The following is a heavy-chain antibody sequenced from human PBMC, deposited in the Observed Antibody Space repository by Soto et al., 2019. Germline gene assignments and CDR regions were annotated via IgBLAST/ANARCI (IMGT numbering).Heavy chain of an antibody. CDR1: GFTFSDHS. Sequence: GGSLRLSCAASGFTFSDHSMSWVRRAPGRGLEWVADIKRDGSDKSYVDSVKGRFTISRDNAENSLYLQMNSLRAEDTGVYYCARDLALGWGNWFDPWGQGTLVTV. V-gene: IGHV3-7*01. J-gene: IGHJ5*02. CDR3: ARDLALGWGNWFDP. CDR2: IKRDGSDK. D-gene: IGHD6-19*01.